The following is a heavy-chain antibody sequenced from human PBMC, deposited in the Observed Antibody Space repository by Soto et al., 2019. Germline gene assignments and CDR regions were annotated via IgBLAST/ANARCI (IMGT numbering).Heavy chain of an antibody. Sequence: TSETLSLTCTVSGGSLSSDIYHWTWIRQSPGKGLEWIGYIYYSGSIFYNPSFKSRVTISVDTSKNQFSLQLSSVTAADTAVYFCAREDDGGDRDYYGLDVWGQGTTVTVSS. D-gene: IGHD2-21*02. CDR2: IYYSGSI. V-gene: IGHV4-30-4*08. CDR3: AREDDGGDRDYYGLDV. J-gene: IGHJ6*02. CDR1: GGSLSSDIYH.